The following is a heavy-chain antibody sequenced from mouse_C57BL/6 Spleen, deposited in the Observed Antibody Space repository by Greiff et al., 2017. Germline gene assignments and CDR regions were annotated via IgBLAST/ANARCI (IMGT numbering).Heavy chain of an antibody. CDR2: IYPGGGYT. Sequence: VQLQQSGAELVRPGTSVKMSCKASGYTFTNYWIGWAKQRPGHGLEWIGDIYPGGGYTNYNEKFKGKATLTADRSSSTAYMQFSSLTSEDSAIYYCAREGLTGPYYFDYWGQGTTLTVSS. CDR1: GYTFTNYW. D-gene: IGHD4-1*01. CDR3: AREGLTGPYYFDY. J-gene: IGHJ2*01. V-gene: IGHV1-63*01.